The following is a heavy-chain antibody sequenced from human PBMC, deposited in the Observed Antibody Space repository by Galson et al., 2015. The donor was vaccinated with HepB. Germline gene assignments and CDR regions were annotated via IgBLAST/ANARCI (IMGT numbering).Heavy chain of an antibody. Sequence: QSGAEVKKPGESLRISRKASGYSFTSYWITWVRQMPGKGLERMGRIEPSDSYTNYSPSFQGHVTISADKSISTAYLQWSSLKASDTAMYYCARQRDYASPRIDYWGQGILVTVSS. J-gene: IGHJ4*02. CDR2: IEPSDSYT. V-gene: IGHV5-10-1*01. D-gene: IGHD4-17*01. CDR1: GYSFTSYW. CDR3: ARQRDYASPRIDY.